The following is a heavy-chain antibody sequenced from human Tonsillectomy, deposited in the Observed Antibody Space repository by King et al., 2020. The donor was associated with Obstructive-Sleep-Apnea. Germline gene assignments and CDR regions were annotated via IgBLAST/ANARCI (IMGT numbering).Heavy chain of an antibody. V-gene: IGHV4-59*01. CDR2: IYYSGST. J-gene: IGHJ4*02. Sequence: QLQESGPGLVKPSETLSLTCTVSGGSISSYYWSWIRQPPGKGLEWIGYIYYSGSTNYNPSLKSRVTISVDTSKNQFSLKLSSVTAADTAVYYCARGPLPFSNTGEVVEADYWGQGTLVTVSS. D-gene: IGHD3-16*01. CDR1: GGSISSYY. CDR3: ARGPLPFSNTGEVVEADY.